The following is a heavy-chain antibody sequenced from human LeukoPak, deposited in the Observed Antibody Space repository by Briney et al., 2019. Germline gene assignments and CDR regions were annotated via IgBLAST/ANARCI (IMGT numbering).Heavy chain of an antibody. Sequence: ASGKVSCKASGYTFTSYGISWVRQAPGQGLEWMGWISAYNGNTNYAQKLQGRVTMTTDTSTSTAYMELRSLRSDDTAVYYCAVVGVTAIYTYSGDNWFDPWGQGTLVTVSS. D-gene: IGHD2-21*02. CDR3: AVVGVTAIYTYSGDNWFDP. V-gene: IGHV1-18*01. J-gene: IGHJ5*02. CDR2: ISAYNGNT. CDR1: GYTFTSYG.